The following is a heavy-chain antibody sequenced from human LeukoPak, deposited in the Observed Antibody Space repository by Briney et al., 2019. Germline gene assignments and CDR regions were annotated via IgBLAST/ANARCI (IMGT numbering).Heavy chain of an antibody. J-gene: IGHJ4*02. CDR1: GFTFSNFN. CDR2: ITSDGGSI. D-gene: IGHD3-10*01. CDR3: VRGSYGLGWDY. V-gene: IGHV3-64D*06. Sequence: GGSLRLSCAASGFTFSNFNMHWVRQAPGKGLQFVSGITSDGGSIDYADSVRGRFTISRDNSKNTLYLRMTSLRVEDTALYYCVRGSYGLGWDYWGPGTLVTVSS.